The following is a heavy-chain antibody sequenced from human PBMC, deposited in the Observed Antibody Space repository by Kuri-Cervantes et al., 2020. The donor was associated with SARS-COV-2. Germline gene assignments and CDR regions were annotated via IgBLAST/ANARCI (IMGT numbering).Heavy chain of an antibody. V-gene: IGHV3-53*01. CDR2: IYSGGST. D-gene: IGHD4-17*01. Sequence: GGSLRLSCAASGLTVRSNYMSWVRQAPGKGLEWVSVIYSGGSTYYADSVKGRFTISRDSSKNMLCLQMNSLRAEDTAVYYCARERYGDYVSPYQYYGMDVWGQGTTVTVSS. CDR1: GLTVRSNY. J-gene: IGHJ6*02. CDR3: ARERYGDYVSPYQYYGMDV.